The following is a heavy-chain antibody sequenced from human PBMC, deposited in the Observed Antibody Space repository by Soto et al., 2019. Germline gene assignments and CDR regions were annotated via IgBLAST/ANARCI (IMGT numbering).Heavy chain of an antibody. CDR2: IYSGGST. D-gene: IGHD5-18*01. Sequence: GGSLRLSCAASGFTVSSNYMSWVRQAPGKGLEWVSVIYSGGSTYYADSVKGRFTISRDNSKNTLYLQMNSLRAEDTAVYYCARAGYSYGTGAFDIRGQGTMVTVSS. CDR3: ARAGYSYGTGAFDI. J-gene: IGHJ3*02. CDR1: GFTVSSNY. V-gene: IGHV3-66*01.